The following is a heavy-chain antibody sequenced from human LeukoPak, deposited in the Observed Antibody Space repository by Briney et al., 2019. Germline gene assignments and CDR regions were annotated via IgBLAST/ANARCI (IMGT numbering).Heavy chain of an antibody. V-gene: IGHV4-59*08. J-gene: IGHJ4*02. CDR2: IYYSGST. CDR3: ARQGSGSPFDY. Sequence: PGGSLRFSCAASGFTFSSYAMSWVRQPPGKGLEWIGFIYYSGSTNYNPSLKSRVTISVDTSKNQFSLKVSSVTAADTAVYYCARQGSGSPFDYWGQGTLVTVSS. CDR1: GFTFSSYA. D-gene: IGHD1-26*01.